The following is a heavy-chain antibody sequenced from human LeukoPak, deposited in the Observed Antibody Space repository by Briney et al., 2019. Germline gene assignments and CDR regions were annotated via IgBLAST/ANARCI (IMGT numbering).Heavy chain of an antibody. CDR2: IYYSGST. CDR1: GGSISSYY. D-gene: IGHD6-13*01. J-gene: IGHJ4*02. Sequence: SETLSLTCTVSGGSISSYYWSWIRQPPGKGLEWIGYIYYSGSTNYNPSLKSRVTISVDTSKNQFSLKLSSVTAADTAVYYCARDLPGIASFDYWGQGTLVTVSS. CDR3: ARDLPGIASFDY. V-gene: IGHV4-59*12.